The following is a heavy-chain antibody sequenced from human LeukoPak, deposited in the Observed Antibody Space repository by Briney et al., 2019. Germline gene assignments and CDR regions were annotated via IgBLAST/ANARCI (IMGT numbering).Heavy chain of an antibody. D-gene: IGHD2-15*01. V-gene: IGHV4-59*01. CDR1: GGSISSYY. CDR2: IYYSGST. Sequence: SETLSLTCTVSGGSISSYYWSWIRQPPGKGLEWIGYIYYSGSTNYNPSLKSRVTISVDTSKNQFSLKLSSVTAADTAVYYCARVVRLVVAASFYFDYWGQGTLVTVSS. CDR3: ARVVRLVVAASFYFDY. J-gene: IGHJ4*02.